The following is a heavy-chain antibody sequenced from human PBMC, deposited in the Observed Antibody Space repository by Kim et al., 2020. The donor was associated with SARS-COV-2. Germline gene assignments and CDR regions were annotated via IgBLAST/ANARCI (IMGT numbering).Heavy chain of an antibody. CDR3: ATELVGATSDVYFQH. CDR2: INPSGGST. D-gene: IGHD1-26*01. J-gene: IGHJ1*01. CDR1: GYTFTSYY. Sequence: ASVKVSCKASGYTFTSYYMHWVRQAPGQGLEWMGIINPSGGSTSYAQKFQGRVTMTRDTSTSTVYMELSSLRSEDTAVYYCATELVGATSDVYFQHWGQGTLVTVSS. V-gene: IGHV1-46*01.